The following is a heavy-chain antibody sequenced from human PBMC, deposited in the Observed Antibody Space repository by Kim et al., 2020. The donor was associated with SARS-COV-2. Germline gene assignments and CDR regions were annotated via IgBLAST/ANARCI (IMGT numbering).Heavy chain of an antibody. CDR1: GDSISNGYD. V-gene: IGHV4-38-2*02. D-gene: IGHD6-19*01. CDR2: IHHTGRT. CDR3: AKDRIMSPAGSHEFDS. Sequence: SETLSLTCTVSGDSISNGYDWGWIRQPPGKGLEWIGNIHHTGRTHYNPSLKSRVSISVDTSRNQFSLNLSPVTAADTAVYYCAKDRIMSPAGSHEFDSWRQGTLVSVAS. J-gene: IGHJ4*02.